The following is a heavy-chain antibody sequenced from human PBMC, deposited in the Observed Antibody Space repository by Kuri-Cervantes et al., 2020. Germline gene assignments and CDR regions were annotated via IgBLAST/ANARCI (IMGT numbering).Heavy chain of an antibody. CDR1: GGSISSSNW. D-gene: IGHD3-3*01. V-gene: IGHV4-4*02. CDR3: ARLQGSYNFWSGYYPYYYYMDV. J-gene: IGHJ6*03. Sequence: SETLSLTCAVSGGSISSSNWWSWVRQPPGKGLEWIGEIYHSGSTNYNPSLKSRVTISVGKSKNQFSLKLSSVTAADTAVYYCARLQGSYNFWSGYYPYYYYMDVWGKGTTVTVSS. CDR2: IYHSGST.